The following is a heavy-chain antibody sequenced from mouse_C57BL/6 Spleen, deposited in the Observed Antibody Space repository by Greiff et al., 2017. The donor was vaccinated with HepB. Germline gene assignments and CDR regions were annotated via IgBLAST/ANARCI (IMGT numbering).Heavy chain of an antibody. Sequence: VQLQQSGPELVKPGASVKISCKASGYTFTDYYMNWVKQSHGKSLEWIGDINPNNGGTSYNQKFKGKATLTVDKSSSTAYMELRSLTSEDSAVYYCYGSYFDYWGQGTTLTVSS. CDR3: YGSYFDY. CDR1: GYTFTDYY. V-gene: IGHV1-26*01. D-gene: IGHD2-2*01. CDR2: INPNNGGT. J-gene: IGHJ2*01.